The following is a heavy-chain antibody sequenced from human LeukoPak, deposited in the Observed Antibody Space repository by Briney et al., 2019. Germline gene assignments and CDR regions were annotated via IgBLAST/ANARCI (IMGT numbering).Heavy chain of an antibody. CDR2: ISGSGGST. CDR3: AKDRGYDILTDNWFDP. CDR1: GFTFSDYS. V-gene: IGHV3-23*01. J-gene: IGHJ5*02. D-gene: IGHD3-9*01. Sequence: GGSLRLSCAASGFTFSDYSMNWVRQAPGKGLEWVSGISGSGGSTYYADSVKGRFTISRDNSKNTLYLQMNSLRAEDTAVFHCAKDRGYDILTDNWFDPWGQGTLVTVSS.